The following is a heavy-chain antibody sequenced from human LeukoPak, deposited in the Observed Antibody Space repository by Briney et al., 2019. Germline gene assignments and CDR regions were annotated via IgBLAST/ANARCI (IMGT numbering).Heavy chain of an antibody. V-gene: IGHV1-69*05. D-gene: IGHD3-3*01. CDR3: ARRENYDFWSGYPSSYYYMDV. CDR1: GGTFSSYA. CDR2: IIPIFGTA. Sequence: SVKVSCKASGGTFSSYAISWVRQAPGQGLEWMGGIIPIFGTANYAQKLQGRVTMTTDTSTSTAYMELRSLRSDDTAVYYCARRENYDFWSGYPSSYYYMDVWGKGTTVTVSS. J-gene: IGHJ6*03.